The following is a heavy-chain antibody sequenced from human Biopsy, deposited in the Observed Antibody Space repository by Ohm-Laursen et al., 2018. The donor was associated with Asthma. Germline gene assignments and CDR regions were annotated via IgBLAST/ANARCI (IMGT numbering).Heavy chain of an antibody. D-gene: IGHD6-19*01. CDR2: ISYDGSSI. V-gene: IGHV3-30-3*01. CDR1: RFTYE. CDR3: AGEGVAGTHIED. J-gene: IGHJ4*02. Sequence: SLRLSCAAARFTYEMHWVRQAPGKGLEWVAVISYDGSSIYYADSVKGRFTISRDNSKNTLSLQMNSLTAEDTAVYYCAGEGVAGTHIEDWGQGTLVTVSS.